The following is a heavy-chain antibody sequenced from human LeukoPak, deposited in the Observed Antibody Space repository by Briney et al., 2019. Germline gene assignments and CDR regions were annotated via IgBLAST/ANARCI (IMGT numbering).Heavy chain of an antibody. D-gene: IGHD3-9*01. Sequence: ASVKVSCKASGYTFTSYYMHWVRQAPGQGLEWMGIINPSGGSTSYAQKFQGRVTMTRDTSISTAYMELSRLRSDDTAVYYCATDYDIPDAFDIWGQGTMVTVSS. V-gene: IGHV1-46*01. J-gene: IGHJ3*02. CDR2: INPSGGST. CDR3: ATDYDIPDAFDI. CDR1: GYTFTSYY.